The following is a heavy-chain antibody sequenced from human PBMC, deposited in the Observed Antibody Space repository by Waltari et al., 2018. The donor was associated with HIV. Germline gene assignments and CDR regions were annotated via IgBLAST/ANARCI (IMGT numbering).Heavy chain of an antibody. CDR1: GLSFSRYS. Sequence: EVQLVESGGDLVQPGGSLRLSCATSGLSFSRYSMNWVRQAPGKVLEWISYISSSSSRIYYADSVKGRFTISRDNDKNSLYLLMNSLRDEDTAVYYCVAAGDYWGHGTLVTVSP. CDR2: ISSSSSRI. J-gene: IGHJ4*01. V-gene: IGHV3-48*02. CDR3: VAAGDY.